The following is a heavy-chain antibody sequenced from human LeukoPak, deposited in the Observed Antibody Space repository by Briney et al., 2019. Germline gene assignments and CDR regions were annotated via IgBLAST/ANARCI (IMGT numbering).Heavy chain of an antibody. V-gene: IGHV3-21*01. Sequence: PGGSRRLSCAASGFTFGSYSMNWVRQAPGKGLEWVSSISSSSSYIYYADSVKGRFTISRDNAKNSLYLQMNSLRAEDTAVYYCAKPTKGSGSFLIDFWGQGTLVTVSS. D-gene: IGHD1-26*01. CDR2: ISSSSSYI. CDR1: GFTFGSYS. J-gene: IGHJ4*02. CDR3: AKPTKGSGSFLIDF.